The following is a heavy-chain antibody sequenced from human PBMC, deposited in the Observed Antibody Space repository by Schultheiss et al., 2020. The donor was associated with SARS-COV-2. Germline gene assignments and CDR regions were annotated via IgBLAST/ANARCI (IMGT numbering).Heavy chain of an antibody. D-gene: IGHD3-10*01. CDR3: ARADNYYGSGSYYHLYYYYYGMDV. J-gene: IGHJ6*02. CDR2: ISYDGSNK. Sequence: GESLKISCAASGFTFSSYAMHWVRQAPGKGLEWVAVISYDGSNKYYADSVKGRFTISRDNSKNTLYLQMNSLRAEDTAVYYCARADNYYGSGSYYHLYYYYYGMDVWGQGTTVTVSS. CDR1: GFTFSSYA. V-gene: IGHV3-30*01.